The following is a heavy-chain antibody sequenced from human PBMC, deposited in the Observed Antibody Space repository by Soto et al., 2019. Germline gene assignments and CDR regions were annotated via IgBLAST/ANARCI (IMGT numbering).Heavy chain of an antibody. J-gene: IGHJ4*02. CDR1: GYIFSNYG. CDR2: ISAYNGHT. Sequence: QVQLVQSGAEVKKPGASVKVSCKASGYIFSNYGITWVRQAPGQGLEWMGWISAYNGHTIYAQKLQGRVTMTTDTSTSTAYMEMMSLRSDDTAGYYCARDRDGYNWDFDYWGQGTLVTVSS. D-gene: IGHD5-12*01. V-gene: IGHV1-18*01. CDR3: ARDRDGYNWDFDY.